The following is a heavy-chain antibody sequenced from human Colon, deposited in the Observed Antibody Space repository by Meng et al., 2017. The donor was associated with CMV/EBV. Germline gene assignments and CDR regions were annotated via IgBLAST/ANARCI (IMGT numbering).Heavy chain of an antibody. CDR2: IRNDGSKK. CDR1: GLTLSSYG. D-gene: IGHD1-14*01. CDR3: ATGLIIPGTNYVGFYYGLDV. Sequence: GGSLRLSCAASGLTLSSYGMHWVRQAPGTGLEWVAFIRNDGSKKFSADSVKGRFTTSRDNSKNTVYLHMNSPRSDDTTTYVCATGLIIPGTNYVGFYYGLDVWGQGTMVTVSS. J-gene: IGHJ6*02. V-gene: IGHV3-30*02.